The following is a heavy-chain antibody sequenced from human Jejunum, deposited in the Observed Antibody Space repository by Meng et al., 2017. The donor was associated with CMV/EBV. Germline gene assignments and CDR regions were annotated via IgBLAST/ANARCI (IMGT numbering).Heavy chain of an antibody. Sequence: QESGQGLVKPSPTLVLTCAFSGGSLGSGDYYWGWIRQPPGQGLEWIGYIHDTGSTYYNPSLKSRVDISLGTSRNHFSLTLSSVTAEDTAVYFCARGSIFVSFDSWGQGTLVTVSS. D-gene: IGHD3-3*01. V-gene: IGHV4-30-4*08. CDR3: ARGSIFVSFDS. CDR2: IHDTGST. CDR1: GGSLGSGDYY. J-gene: IGHJ4*02.